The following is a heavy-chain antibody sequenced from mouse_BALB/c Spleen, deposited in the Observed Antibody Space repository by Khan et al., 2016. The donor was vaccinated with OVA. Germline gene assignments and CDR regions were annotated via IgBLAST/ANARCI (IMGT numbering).Heavy chain of an antibody. D-gene: IGHD2-14*01. CDR1: GYSITSDYA. J-gene: IGHJ4*01. Sequence: EVQLQESGPGLVKPSQSLSLTCTVTGYSITSDYAWNWIRQFPGNKLEWMGYISSTGSTSYNPSLKSRISITRDTSKNQFFLQLKSVTTEDTATYYCARSLYCSYGYALDCWGRGTSVTVSP. V-gene: IGHV3-2*02. CDR2: ISSTGST. CDR3: ARSLYCSYGYALDC.